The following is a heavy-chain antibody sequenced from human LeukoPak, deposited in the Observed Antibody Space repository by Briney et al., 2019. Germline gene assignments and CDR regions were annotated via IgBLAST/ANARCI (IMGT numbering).Heavy chain of an antibody. J-gene: IGHJ4*02. Sequence: SETLSLTCAVYGGSFSGYYWSWIRQPPGKGLEWIGEINHSGSTNYNPSLKTRVTISVDTSKNQFSLKLSSVTAADTAVYYCARRRVVTASCGYWGQETLVTVSS. V-gene: IGHV4-34*01. CDR3: ARRRVVTASCGY. CDR2: INHSGST. D-gene: IGHD2-21*02. CDR1: GGSFSGYY.